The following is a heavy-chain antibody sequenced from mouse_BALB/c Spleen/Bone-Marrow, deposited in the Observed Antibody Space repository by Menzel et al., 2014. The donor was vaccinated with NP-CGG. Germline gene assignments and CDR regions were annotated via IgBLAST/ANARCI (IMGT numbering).Heavy chain of an antibody. D-gene: IGHD1-1*01. CDR2: IWGGGNT. CDR1: GFSLSRYS. J-gene: IGHJ4*01. CDR3: ARFITTGTMDY. V-gene: IGHV2-6-4*01. Sequence: VQLQESGPGLVAPSQSLSITCTVSGFSLSRYSIHWVRQPPREGLEWLGVIWGGGNTDYNSALKSRLSISKDNSKSQVFLKMNSLQTDDTAMYYCARFITTGTMDYWGQGTSVTVSS.